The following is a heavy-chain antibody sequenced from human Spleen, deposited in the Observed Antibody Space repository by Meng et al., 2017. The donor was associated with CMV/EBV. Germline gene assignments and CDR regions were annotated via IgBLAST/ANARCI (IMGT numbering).Heavy chain of an antibody. CDR2: IYYSGST. V-gene: IGHV4-59*01. CDR3: ARMALVGVISTSWFDS. Sequence: SETLSLTCAVYGESFSGYYWSWIRQPPGKGLEWIGYIYYSGSTNYNPSLKSRVTISVDTSKNQFSLKLSSVTAADTAVYYCARMALVGVISTSWFDSWGQGILVTSPQ. D-gene: IGHD3-22*01. J-gene: IGHJ5*01. CDR1: GESFSGYY.